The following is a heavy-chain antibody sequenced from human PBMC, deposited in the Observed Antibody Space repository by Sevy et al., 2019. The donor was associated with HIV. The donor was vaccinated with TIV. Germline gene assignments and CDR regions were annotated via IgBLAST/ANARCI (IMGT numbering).Heavy chain of an antibody. D-gene: IGHD6-13*01. CDR3: ARDISIAAAPSFDY. J-gene: IGHJ4*02. Sequence: GGSLRLSCAASGFTVSSNYMSWVRQAPGKGLEWVSDIYSGGSTYYADSVKGRFTISRDNSKNTLYLQMNSLRAEDTAVYYCARDISIAAAPSFDYWGQGTLVTVSS. CDR1: GFTVSSNY. CDR2: IYSGGST. V-gene: IGHV3-53*01.